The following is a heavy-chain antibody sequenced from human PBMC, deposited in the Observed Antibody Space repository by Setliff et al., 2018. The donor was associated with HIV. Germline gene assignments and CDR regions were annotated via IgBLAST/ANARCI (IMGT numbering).Heavy chain of an antibody. CDR2: IYTSGST. J-gene: IGHJ6*02. V-gene: IGHV4-61*02. Sequence: SETLSLTFTVSGVSISSGTYYWSWVRQPAGKGLEWIGRIYTSGSTNYNPSLKSRVTISLDTSKNQFSLKLSSVTAADTAVYYCARENGRTNYYYYYGLDVWGQGTTVTVSS. CDR3: ARENGRTNYYYYYGLDV. CDR1: GVSISSGTYY.